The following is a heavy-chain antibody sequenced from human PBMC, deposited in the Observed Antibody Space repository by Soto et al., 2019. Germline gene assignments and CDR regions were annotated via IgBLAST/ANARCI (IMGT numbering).Heavy chain of an antibody. CDR2: INPSGGST. J-gene: IGHJ4*02. CDR1: GYTFTSYY. V-gene: IGHV1-46*03. Sequence: QVQLVQSGAEVKKPGASVKVSCKASGYTFTSYYMHWVRQAPGQGLEWMGIINPSGGSTSYAQKVQGRVTMTRDTATSTVYMELSSLRSEDTAVYYCASSINRDIVVVPAAKNYFDYWGQGTLVTVSS. CDR3: ASSINRDIVVVPAAKNYFDY. D-gene: IGHD2-2*01.